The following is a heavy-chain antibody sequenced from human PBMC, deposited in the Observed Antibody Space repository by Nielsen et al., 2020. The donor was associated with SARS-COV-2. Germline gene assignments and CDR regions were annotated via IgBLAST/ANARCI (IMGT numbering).Heavy chain of an antibody. CDR3: ANDFGDCGSSTCRPK. Sequence: GESLKISCAASGFTFNSYAMSWIRPAPVKGLECISAISFCGTNSFYADSVKGRFTISRDNSNHTLYLQLTNLRAEDTAVYYCANDFGDCGSSTCRPKWGQGSRITVSS. D-gene: IGHD2-2*01. J-gene: IGHJ4*02. CDR2: ISFCGTNS. CDR1: GFTFNSYA. V-gene: IGHV3-23*01.